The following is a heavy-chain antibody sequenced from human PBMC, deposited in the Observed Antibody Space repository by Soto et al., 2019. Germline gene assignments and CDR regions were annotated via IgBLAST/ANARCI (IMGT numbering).Heavy chain of an antibody. CDR3: ARDPRSKRYYDILTGLDY. CDR1: GYTFTSYA. J-gene: IGHJ4*02. Sequence: ASVKVSCKASGYTFTSYAMHWVRQAPGQRLEWMGWINAGNGNTKYSQKFQGRVTITRDTSASTAYMELSSLRSEDTAGYYCARDPRSKRYYDILTGLDYWGQGTLVTVSS. CDR2: INAGNGNT. D-gene: IGHD3-9*01. V-gene: IGHV1-3*01.